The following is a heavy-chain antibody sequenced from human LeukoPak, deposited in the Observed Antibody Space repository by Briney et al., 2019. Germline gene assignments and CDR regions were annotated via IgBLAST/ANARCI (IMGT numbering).Heavy chain of an antibody. CDR3: ARDGVPGYSSFWSPFDP. J-gene: IGHJ5*02. V-gene: IGHV4-38-2*02. CDR1: GYSISSGYY. Sequence: SETLSLTCTVSGYSISSGYYWGWIRQPPGKGLEWIGSIYHSGSTYCNPSLNSRVTISVDTSKNQFSLKLSSVTAADTAVYYCARDGVPGYSSFWSPFDPWGQGTLVTVSS. CDR2: IYHSGST. D-gene: IGHD6-19*01.